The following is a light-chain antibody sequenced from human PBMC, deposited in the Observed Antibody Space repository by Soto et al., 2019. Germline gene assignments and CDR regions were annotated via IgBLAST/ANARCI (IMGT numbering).Light chain of an antibody. CDR3: GSYTSSTTVV. CDR1: SSDIGAYNY. J-gene: IGLJ2*01. CDR2: DVS. V-gene: IGLV2-14*03. Sequence: QSALTQPASVSGSPGQSIIISCTGTSSDIGAYNYVSWYQQHPPKAPKLMIYDVSYRPSWVSNRFSGSKSGNTASLTISGLQAEDEADYYCGSYTSSTTVVFGGGTKLTVL.